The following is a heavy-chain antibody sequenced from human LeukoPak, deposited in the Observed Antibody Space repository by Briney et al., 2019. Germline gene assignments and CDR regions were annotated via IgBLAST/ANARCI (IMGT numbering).Heavy chain of an antibody. Sequence: SETLSLTCNVSGGSITNYYWTWIRQAPGKELEWIGNIYYSGITDNNPALQSRVTMSVDTAKNHFSLKLTSVTAADTAVYSCARGGSHRYFDLWGRGTLVTVSA. V-gene: IGHV4-59*01. J-gene: IGHJ2*01. CDR1: GGSITNYY. CDR3: ARGGSHRYFDL. CDR2: IYYSGIT.